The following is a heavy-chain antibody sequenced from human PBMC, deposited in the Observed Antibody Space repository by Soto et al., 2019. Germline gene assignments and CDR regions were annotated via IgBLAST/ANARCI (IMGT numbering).Heavy chain of an antibody. D-gene: IGHD5-18*01. CDR2: INPNSGGT. V-gene: IGHV1-2*04. CDR3: ARVRIRLWQTHYYYGMDV. J-gene: IGHJ6*02. Sequence: ASVKVSCKASGYTFTGYYMHWVRQAPGQGLEWMGWINPNSGGTNYAQKFQGWVTMTRDTSISTAYMELSRLRSDDTAVYYCARVRIRLWQTHYYYGMDVWGQGTTVTVSS. CDR1: GYTFTGYY.